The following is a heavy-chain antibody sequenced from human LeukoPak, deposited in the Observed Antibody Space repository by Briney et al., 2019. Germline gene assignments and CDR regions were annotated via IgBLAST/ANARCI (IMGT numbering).Heavy chain of an antibody. CDR1: GYTFTSYD. D-gene: IGHD4-17*01. J-gene: IGHJ6*02. CDR2: MNPNSGNT. Sequence: ASVKVSCKASGYTFTSYDINWVRQATGQGLEWMGWMNPNSGNTVYAQKFQGRVTMTRNTSISTAYMELSSLRSEDTAVYYCATVGPPGRYGDYVGYYYYGMDVWGQGTTVTVSS. V-gene: IGHV1-8*01. CDR3: ATVGPPGRYGDYVGYYYYGMDV.